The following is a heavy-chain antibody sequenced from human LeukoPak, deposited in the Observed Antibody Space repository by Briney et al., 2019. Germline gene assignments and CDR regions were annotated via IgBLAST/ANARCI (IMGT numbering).Heavy chain of an antibody. Sequence: GGSLRLSCAASGFTFSSYAMSWVRQAPGKGLEWVSAISGSGGSTYYADSVKGRFTISRDNSRNTLYLQMSGLRAEDTAIYYCVKEIANSNGWYADYWGQGTLVTVSS. V-gene: IGHV3-23*01. J-gene: IGHJ4*02. CDR1: GFTFSSYA. D-gene: IGHD6-19*01. CDR3: VKEIANSNGWYADY. CDR2: ISGSGGST.